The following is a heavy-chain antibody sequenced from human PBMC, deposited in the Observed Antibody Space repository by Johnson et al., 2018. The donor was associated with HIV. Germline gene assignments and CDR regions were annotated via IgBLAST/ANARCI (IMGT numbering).Heavy chain of an antibody. CDR1: GFSFSSYD. CDR3: ARDRRGSSWSRALDAFDI. Sequence: VQLVESGGGLVQPGGSLRLSCTASGFSFSSYDMNWVRQGTGKALEWVSTIGTKGDTYYAGSVKGRFIISRDNSKNTLYLQMNSLRADDTAVYYCARDRRGSSWSRALDAFDIWGQGTMVTVSS. D-gene: IGHD6-13*01. J-gene: IGHJ3*02. CDR2: IGTKGDT. V-gene: IGHV3-13*01.